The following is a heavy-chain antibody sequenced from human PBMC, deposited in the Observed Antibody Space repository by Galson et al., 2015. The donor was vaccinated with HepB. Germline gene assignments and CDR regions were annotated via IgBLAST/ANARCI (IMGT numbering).Heavy chain of an antibody. V-gene: IGHV3-48*04. CDR3: AREGIAVRDAFDI. CDR1: GFTFSSYS. CDR2: ISSSSSTI. D-gene: IGHD6-19*01. J-gene: IGHJ3*02. Sequence: SLRLSCAASGFTFSSYSMNWVRQAPGKGLEWVSYISSSSSTIYYADSVKGRFTISRDNAKNSLYLQMNSLRAEDTAVYYCAREGIAVRDAFDIWGQGTMVTVSS.